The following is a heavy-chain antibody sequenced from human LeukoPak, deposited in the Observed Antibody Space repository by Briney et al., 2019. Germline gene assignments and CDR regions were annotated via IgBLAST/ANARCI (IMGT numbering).Heavy chain of an antibody. Sequence: PGGSLRLSCAASGFTFTTYAMSWVRQAPGKGLEWVSTIFGSSGVSTNYADSVKGRFTISRDNSKNTLYLQMSSLRAEDTAVYYCAKDLLRIPSIDYWGQGTLVTVSS. D-gene: IGHD2-15*01. CDR2: IFGSSGVST. J-gene: IGHJ4*02. V-gene: IGHV3-23*01. CDR3: AKDLLRIPSIDY. CDR1: GFTFTTYA.